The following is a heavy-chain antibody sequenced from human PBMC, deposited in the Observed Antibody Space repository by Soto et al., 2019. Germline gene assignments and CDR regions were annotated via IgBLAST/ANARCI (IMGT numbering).Heavy chain of an antibody. CDR2: MNPNSGNT. D-gene: IGHD2-2*01. Sequence: ASVKVSCKASGYTFTSYDINWVRQATGQGLEWMGWMNPNSGNTGYAQKFQGRVTMTRNTSISTAYMELSSLRSEDTAVYYCARNQRGLYCSSTSCTTPYYYYYMDVWGKGTTVTVSS. J-gene: IGHJ6*03. CDR3: ARNQRGLYCSSTSCTTPYYYYYMDV. CDR1: GYTFTSYD. V-gene: IGHV1-8*01.